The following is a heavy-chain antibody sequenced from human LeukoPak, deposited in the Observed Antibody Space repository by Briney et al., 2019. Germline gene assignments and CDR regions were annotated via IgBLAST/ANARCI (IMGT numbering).Heavy chain of an antibody. Sequence: KPPETLSLTCAVSGGSINNYYWSWIRQPAGKGLEWIGRIFTSGSTNYNASLKSRVTMSVDTSKNQFSLKLRSMTAADTAVYYCARAPVTVKDSFDIWGQGTMVTVSS. J-gene: IGHJ3*02. CDR3: ARAPVTVKDSFDI. D-gene: IGHD4-11*01. V-gene: IGHV4-4*07. CDR2: IFTSGST. CDR1: GGSINNYY.